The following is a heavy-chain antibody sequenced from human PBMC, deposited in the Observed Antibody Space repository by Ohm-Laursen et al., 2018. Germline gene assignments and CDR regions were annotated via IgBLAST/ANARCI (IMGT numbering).Heavy chain of an antibody. CDR1: GFTFSSYE. V-gene: IGHV3-48*03. J-gene: IGHJ3*02. D-gene: IGHD3-16*01. Sequence: SLRLSCTASGFTFSSYEMNWVRQAPGKGLEWVSYISSGGSTIYYADSVKGRFTISRDNAKNSLYLQMNSLRAEDTAVYYCARDGGSYQDDVFDIWGQGTMVTVSS. CDR3: ARDGGSYQDDVFDI. CDR2: ISSGGSTI.